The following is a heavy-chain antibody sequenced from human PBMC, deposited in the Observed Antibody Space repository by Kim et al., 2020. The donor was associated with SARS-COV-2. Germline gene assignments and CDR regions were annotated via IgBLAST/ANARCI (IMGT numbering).Heavy chain of an antibody. J-gene: IGHJ4*02. D-gene: IGHD6-13*01. CDR2: ISYDGSNK. CDR3: ARDPSRSPWQQLVLTPPDN. V-gene: IGHV3-33*05. CDR1: GFTFSSYG. Sequence: GGSLRLSCAASGFTFSSYGMHWVRQAPGKGLEWVAVISYDGSNKYYADSVKGPFTISRDNSKNTLYLQMNSLRAEDTAVYYCARDPSRSPWQQLVLTPPDNWGQGTLVTVSP.